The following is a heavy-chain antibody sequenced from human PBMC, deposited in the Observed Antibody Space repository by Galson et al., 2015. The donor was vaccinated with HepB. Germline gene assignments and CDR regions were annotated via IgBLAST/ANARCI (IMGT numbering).Heavy chain of an antibody. Sequence: SVKVSCKASGYTFTSYAMNWVRQAPGQGLEWMGWINTNTGNPTYAQGFTGRFVYSLDTSVSTAYLQISSLKAEDTAVYYCARDQGELRFLEWLFDYWGQGTLVTVSS. CDR3: ARDQGELRFLEWLFDY. CDR1: GYTFTSYA. J-gene: IGHJ4*02. CDR2: INTNTGNP. D-gene: IGHD3-3*01. V-gene: IGHV7-4-1*02.